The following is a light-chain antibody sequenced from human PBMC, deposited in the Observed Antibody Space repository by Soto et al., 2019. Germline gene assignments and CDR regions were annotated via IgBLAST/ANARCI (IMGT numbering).Light chain of an antibody. CDR2: DAS. Sequence: DIQMTQSPSTLSASVGDRVTITCRASQSISGWLAWYQQKPGKAPNLLISDASSLESGVPSRFSGSGSGTEFTLTSSGLQPDDFATYYCQQYSSYSSFGQGTKLEIK. J-gene: IGKJ2*01. CDR3: QQYSSYSS. CDR1: QSISGW. V-gene: IGKV1-5*01.